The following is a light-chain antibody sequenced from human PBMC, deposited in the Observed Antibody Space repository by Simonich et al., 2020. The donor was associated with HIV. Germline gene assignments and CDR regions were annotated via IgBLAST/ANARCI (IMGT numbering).Light chain of an antibody. J-gene: IGKJ4*01. V-gene: IGKV3-15*01. CDR3: QQYNNWPPLT. Sequence: EIVMTQSPATLSVSPGERATPSCRASQSVSSNLAWYQQKPGQAPRLLIYGASTRATGIPARFSGSGSETEFTLTISSLQSEDVAVYYCQQYNNWPPLTFGGGTKVEIK. CDR2: GAS. CDR1: QSVSSN.